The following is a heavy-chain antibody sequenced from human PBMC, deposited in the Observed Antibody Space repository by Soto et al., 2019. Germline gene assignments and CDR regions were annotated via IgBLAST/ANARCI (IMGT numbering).Heavy chain of an antibody. CDR1: GFTFSSYS. V-gene: IGHV3-21*01. D-gene: IGHD6-6*01. J-gene: IGHJ3*02. CDR3: ARDDSYSSSSRKAFDI. Sequence: GRSLRLSCAASGFTFSSYSMNCVRQAPGKGLEWVSSISSSSSYIYYADSVKGRFTISRDNAKNSLYLQMNSLRAEDTAVYYCARDDSYSSSSRKAFDIWGQGTMVTVSS. CDR2: ISSSSSYI.